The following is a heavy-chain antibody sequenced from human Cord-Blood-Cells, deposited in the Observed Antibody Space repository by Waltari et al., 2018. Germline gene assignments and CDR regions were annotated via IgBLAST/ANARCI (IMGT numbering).Heavy chain of an antibody. J-gene: IGHJ4*02. D-gene: IGHD2-21*01. CDR2: IYYSGST. Sequence: QLQLQESGPGLVKPSETLSLTCTVSGGSISSSSYYWGWIRQPQGKGLEWIGSIYYSGSTYYNPSLKSRVTISVDTSKNQFSLKLSSVTAADTAVYYCARLSLWPTNHDYWGQGTLVTVSS. CDR1: GGSISSSSYY. V-gene: IGHV4-39*01. CDR3: ARLSLWPTNHDY.